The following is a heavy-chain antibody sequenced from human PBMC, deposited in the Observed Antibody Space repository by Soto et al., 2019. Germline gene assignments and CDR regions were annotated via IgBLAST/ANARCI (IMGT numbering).Heavy chain of an antibody. CDR1: GFTFSSYA. V-gene: IGHV3-30-3*01. Sequence: PGGSLRLSCAASGFTFSSYAMHWVRQAPGKGLEWVAGISYDGSNKYYADSVKGRFTISRDNSKNTLYLQMNSLRAEDTAVYYCARDLGRQQLDYYYYYGMDVWGQGTTVTVSS. CDR3: ARDLGRQQLDYYYYYGMDV. D-gene: IGHD6-13*01. CDR2: ISYDGSNK. J-gene: IGHJ6*02.